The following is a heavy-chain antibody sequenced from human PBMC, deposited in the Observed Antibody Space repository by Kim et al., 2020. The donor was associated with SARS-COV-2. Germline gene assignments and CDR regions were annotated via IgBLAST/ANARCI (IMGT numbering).Heavy chain of an antibody. CDR2: INAGNGNT. D-gene: IGHD3-16*01. Sequence: ASVKVSCKASGYTFTSYAMHWVRQAPGQRLEWMGWINAGNGNTKYSQKFQGRVTITRDTSASTAYMELSSLRSEDTAVYYCASGGAVPYYYYYGMDVWGQGTTVTVSS. CDR3: ASGGAVPYYYYYGMDV. V-gene: IGHV1-3*01. J-gene: IGHJ6*02. CDR1: GYTFTSYA.